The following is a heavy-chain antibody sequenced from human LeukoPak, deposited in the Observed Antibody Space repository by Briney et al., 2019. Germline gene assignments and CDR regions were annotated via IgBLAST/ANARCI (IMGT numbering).Heavy chain of an antibody. CDR3: AREGVTGAFFV. CDR2: IGTTGSTT. CDR1: GFDFRGSF. Sequence: GGSLRLSCEASGFDFRGSFMSWIRQAPGKGLEWVSYIGTTGSTTFDADSVKGRFTISRDNAKNSVYLQMNRLRVEETGVYYCAREGVTGAFFVWGQGALVTVSS. V-gene: IGHV3-11*04. D-gene: IGHD2-21*02. J-gene: IGHJ4*02.